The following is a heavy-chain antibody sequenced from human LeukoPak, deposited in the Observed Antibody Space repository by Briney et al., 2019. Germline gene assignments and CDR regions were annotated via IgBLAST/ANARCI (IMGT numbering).Heavy chain of an antibody. CDR1: GDSISSYY. CDR3: ARGLLKGQLHLGYSYYMDV. CDR2: IYNSEST. Sequence: KPSENLSLNCTVSGDSISSYYWGWVRQPPGEGLEWIGYIYNSESTYYNPSLKSRFTTSVDTSKNQFSLKLTSVTAADTAVYYCARGLLKGQLHLGYSYYMDVWGKGTTITVSS. V-gene: IGHV4-59*13. D-gene: IGHD2-2*01. J-gene: IGHJ6*03.